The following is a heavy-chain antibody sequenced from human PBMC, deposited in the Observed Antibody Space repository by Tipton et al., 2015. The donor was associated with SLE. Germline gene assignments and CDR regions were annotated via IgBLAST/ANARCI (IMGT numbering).Heavy chain of an antibody. CDR1: GASISTGGYY. Sequence: TLSLTCTVSGASISTGGYYWSWIRQPAGKGLEWLGRIYVSGTTNYNPSLNGRVTISLDTSRNHFSLRLTSVTAADTAVYYCARGIRGDHYWGQGTRVTVSS. D-gene: IGHD3-10*01. CDR2: IYVSGTT. V-gene: IGHV4-61*02. CDR3: ARGIRGDHY. J-gene: IGHJ4*02.